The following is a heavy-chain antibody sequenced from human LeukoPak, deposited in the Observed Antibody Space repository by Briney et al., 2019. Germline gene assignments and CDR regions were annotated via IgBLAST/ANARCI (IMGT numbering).Heavy chain of an antibody. CDR1: GYTFTGYY. CDR2: IIPILGIA. J-gene: IGHJ5*02. D-gene: IGHD3-3*01. CDR3: AREYYDFWSGPSPGGNDWFDP. Sequence: ASVKVSCKASGYTFTGYYMHWVRQAPGQGLEWMGRIIPILGIANYAQKFQGRVTITADKSTSTAYMELSSLRSEDTAVYYCAREYYDFWSGPSPGGNDWFDPWGQGTLVTVSS. V-gene: IGHV1-69*04.